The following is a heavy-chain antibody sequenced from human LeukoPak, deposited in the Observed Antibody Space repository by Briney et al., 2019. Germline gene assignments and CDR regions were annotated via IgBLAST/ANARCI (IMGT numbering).Heavy chain of an antibody. D-gene: IGHD3-10*01. CDR2: IYHSGST. CDR3: ASGPYGSGSKIDY. Sequence: SDTLSLTCAVSGYSISDNHWWGWIRQPPGKGLEWIGSIYHSGSTYYNPSLKSRVTISVDTSKNQFSLKLSSVTAADTAVYYCASGPYGSGSKIDYWGQGTLVTVSS. CDR1: GYSISDNHW. V-gene: IGHV4-38-2*01. J-gene: IGHJ4*02.